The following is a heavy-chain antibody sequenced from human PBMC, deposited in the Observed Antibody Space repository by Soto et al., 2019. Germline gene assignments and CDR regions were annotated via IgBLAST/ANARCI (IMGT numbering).Heavy chain of an antibody. V-gene: IGHV6-1*01. Sequence: QSQTLSLTCAISGDSVSSNSAAWNWIRQSPSRGLEWLGRTYYRSKWYNDYAVSVKSRITINPDTSKNQFSLQLNSVTPEDTAVYYCARGAYYYDSSGYSPTYGMDVWGQGTTVTVSS. CDR1: GDSVSSNSAA. CDR2: TYYRSKWYN. D-gene: IGHD3-22*01. J-gene: IGHJ6*02. CDR3: ARGAYYYDSSGYSPTYGMDV.